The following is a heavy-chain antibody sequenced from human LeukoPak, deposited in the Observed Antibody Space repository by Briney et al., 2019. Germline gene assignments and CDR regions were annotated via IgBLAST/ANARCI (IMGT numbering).Heavy chain of an antibody. CDR2: IIPIFGTA. D-gene: IGHD3-22*01. CDR3: ARDRRVNYYDSSTHRRFDY. Sequence: SVKVSCKASGGTFSSYAISWVRQAPGQGLEWMGGIIPIFGTANYAQKFQGRVTITADESTSTAYMELSSLRSDDTAVYYCARDRRVNYYDSSTHRRFDYWGQGTLVTVSS. J-gene: IGHJ4*02. CDR1: GGTFSSYA. V-gene: IGHV1-69*13.